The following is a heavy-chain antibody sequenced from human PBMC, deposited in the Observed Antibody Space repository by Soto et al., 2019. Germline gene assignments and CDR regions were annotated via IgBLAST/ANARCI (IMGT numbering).Heavy chain of an antibody. CDR1: GGSFSGYY. Sequence: ETLSLTCAVYGGSFSGYYWSWIRQPPGKGLEWIGEINHSGSTNYNPSLKSRVTISVDTSKNQFSLKLSSVTAADTAVYYCARVEYSSSSRPPKKYYYYSYMDVWGKGTTVTVSS. D-gene: IGHD6-6*01. J-gene: IGHJ6*03. V-gene: IGHV4-34*01. CDR3: ARVEYSSSSRPPKKYYYYSYMDV. CDR2: INHSGST.